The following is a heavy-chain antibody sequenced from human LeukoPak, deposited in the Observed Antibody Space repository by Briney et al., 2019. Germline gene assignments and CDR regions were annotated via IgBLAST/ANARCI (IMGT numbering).Heavy chain of an antibody. V-gene: IGHV1-2*02. Sequence: ASVKVSCKASGYTFTGYYMHWVRQAPGQGLEWMGWINPNSGGTNYAQNFQGRVTMTRDTSISTAYMELSRLRSDDTAVYYCARDYYYGSGSYFSPRTPFDPWGQGTLVTVSS. CDR3: ARDYYYGSGSYFSPRTPFDP. CDR2: INPNSGGT. J-gene: IGHJ5*02. CDR1: GYTFTGYY. D-gene: IGHD3-10*01.